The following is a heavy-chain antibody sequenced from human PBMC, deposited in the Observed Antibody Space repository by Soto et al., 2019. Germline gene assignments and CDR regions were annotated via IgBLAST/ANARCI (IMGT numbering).Heavy chain of an antibody. CDR1: GFSLSSSW. CDR2: IRGDGRDE. J-gene: IGHJ3*01. V-gene: IGHV3-7*04. Sequence: PGGSLRLSCVASGFSLSSSWMNWVRQAPGKGLEWVANIRGDGRDEYFLDSVKGRFTISRDNAKNSLSLQMNFLRADDTAVYYCVAERGDAFDLWGQGTKVTVSS. CDR3: VAERGDAFDL.